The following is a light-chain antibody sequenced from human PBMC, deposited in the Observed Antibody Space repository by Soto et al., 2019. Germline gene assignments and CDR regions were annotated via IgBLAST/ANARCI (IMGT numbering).Light chain of an antibody. Sequence: EIVLTQSPGTLSLFPGERATLSCRASQSLFTRYLAWYQQKPGQAPRLLIYGASSRATGIPDRFSGSGSGTDFTLTISRLEPEDFAVYSCQQYGTSPTFGQGTRLEIK. J-gene: IGKJ5*01. V-gene: IGKV3-20*01. CDR1: QSLFTRY. CDR2: GAS. CDR3: QQYGTSPT.